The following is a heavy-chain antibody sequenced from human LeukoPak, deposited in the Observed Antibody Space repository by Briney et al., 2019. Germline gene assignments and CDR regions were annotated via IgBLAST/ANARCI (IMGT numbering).Heavy chain of an antibody. CDR1: GYTLTELS. J-gene: IGHJ4*02. D-gene: IGHD6-13*01. CDR2: FDPEDGET. CDR3: ATSIAAAGTEFDY. Sequence: ASVKVSCKVSGYTLTELSMHWVRQAPGKGLEWMGGFDPEDGETIYAQKFQGRVTMTEDTSTDTACMELSSLRSEDTAVYYCATSIAAAGTEFDYWGQGTLVTVSS. V-gene: IGHV1-24*01.